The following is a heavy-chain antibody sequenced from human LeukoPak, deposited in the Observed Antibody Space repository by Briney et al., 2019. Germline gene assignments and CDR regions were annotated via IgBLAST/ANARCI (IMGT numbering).Heavy chain of an antibody. CDR2: IKQDGSGK. Sequence: PGASLRLSCAASGFTFSSYWMSWVRQAPGKGLEWVANIKQDGSGKYYVDSVKGRFTISRDNAKNSLYLQMNSLRAEDTAVYYCARDFVVGPQKWSWFDPWGQGTLVTVSS. D-gene: IGHD2-15*01. CDR3: ARDFVVGPQKWSWFDP. V-gene: IGHV3-7*01. J-gene: IGHJ5*02. CDR1: GFTFSSYW.